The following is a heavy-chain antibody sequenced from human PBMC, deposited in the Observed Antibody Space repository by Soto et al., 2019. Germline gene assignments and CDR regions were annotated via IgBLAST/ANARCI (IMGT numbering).Heavy chain of an antibody. CDR1: EFSFSDYW. CDR3: ARGAEQYGDYEYYFDY. CDR2: LDQGGGEK. Sequence: GGSLRLSCAASEFSFSDYWMAWVRQAPGKGLEWVANLDQGGGEKHYVDSVKGRFTISRDNAKNSLYLQMNSLRAEDTAVYYCARGAEQYGDYEYYFDYWGQGTLVTVSS. V-gene: IGHV3-7*02. D-gene: IGHD4-17*01. J-gene: IGHJ4*02.